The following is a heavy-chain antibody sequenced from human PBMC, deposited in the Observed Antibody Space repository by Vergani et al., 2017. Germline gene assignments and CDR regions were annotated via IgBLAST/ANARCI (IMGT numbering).Heavy chain of an antibody. Sequence: EVQLLESGGGLVQPGGSLRLSCAASGFNFSSYAMSWVRPAPGKGLEWVSAISGSGGSKYYAESVKGRFTISRDNSKNTLYLQMNSLRAEDTAVYYCANPEYSSSPRGXFDPWGQGTLVTVAS. D-gene: IGHD6-13*01. CDR1: GFNFSSYA. CDR3: ANPEYSSSPRGXFDP. CDR2: ISGSGGSK. J-gene: IGHJ5*02. V-gene: IGHV3-23*01.